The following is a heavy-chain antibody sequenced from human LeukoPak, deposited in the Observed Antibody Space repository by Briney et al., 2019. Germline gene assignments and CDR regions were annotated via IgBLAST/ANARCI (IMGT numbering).Heavy chain of an antibody. D-gene: IGHD6-6*01. CDR1: GYTFTSYG. Sequence: ASVKVSCKASGYTFTSYGISWERQAPGPGLEWMGWISAYNGNTNYAQKLQGRVTMTTDTSTSTAYMELRSLRSDDTAVYYCARAVGIAARFPNDYWGQGTLVTVSS. CDR2: ISAYNGNT. J-gene: IGHJ4*02. CDR3: ARAVGIAARFPNDY. V-gene: IGHV1-18*01.